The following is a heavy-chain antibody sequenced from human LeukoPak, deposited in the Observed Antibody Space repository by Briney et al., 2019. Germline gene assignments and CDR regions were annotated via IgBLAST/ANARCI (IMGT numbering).Heavy chain of an antibody. V-gene: IGHV4-59*08. J-gene: IGHJ4*02. CDR1: GGSISSHY. Sequence: PSETLSLTCTVSGGSISSHYWSWIRQPPRQGLEWIGYIYYSGSTNYNPSLKSRVTISVDTSKNQFSLKLSSVTAADTAVYYCARHGCSGGSCYPHFDYWGQGTLVTVSS. D-gene: IGHD2-15*01. CDR2: IYYSGST. CDR3: ARHGCSGGSCYPHFDY.